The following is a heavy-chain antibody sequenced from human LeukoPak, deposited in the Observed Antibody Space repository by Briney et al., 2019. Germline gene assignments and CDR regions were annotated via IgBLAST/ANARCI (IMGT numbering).Heavy chain of an antibody. CDR3: ARELGINAFDV. CDR2: IDPNSGVT. J-gene: IGHJ3*01. V-gene: IGHV1-2*02. D-gene: IGHD7-27*01. Sequence: APVKVSCKASGYTLTDNHLYWVRQAPGQGLEWMGWIDPNSGVTNFAQNFQGRLTMTTDTSISTAYMELSRLTSDDTTVYYCARELGINAFDVWGQGTLVTVFS. CDR1: GYTLTDNH.